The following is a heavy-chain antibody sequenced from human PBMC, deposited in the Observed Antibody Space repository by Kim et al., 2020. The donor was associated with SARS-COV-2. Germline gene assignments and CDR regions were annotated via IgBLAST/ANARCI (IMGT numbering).Heavy chain of an antibody. D-gene: IGHD2-2*02. J-gene: IGHJ4*02. V-gene: IGHV3-21*01. CDR3: ASSGYTF. CDR2: INNSSDYV. Sequence: GGSLRLSCTASGFSFSDYTMNWVRQAPGRGLEWVSSINNSSDYVYYAGSLKGRFTISRDNAMSSLFLQMNSLRVEDTAVYFCASSGYTFWGQGTLVTVSS. CDR1: GFSFSDYT.